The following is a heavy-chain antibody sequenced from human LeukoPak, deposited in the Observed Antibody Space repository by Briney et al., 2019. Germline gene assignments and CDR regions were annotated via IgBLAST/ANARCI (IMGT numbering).Heavy chain of an antibody. CDR2: IYTSGST. CDR1: GGSISSYY. V-gene: IGHV4-4*09. Sequence: SETLPLTCTVSGGSISSYYWSWIRQPPGKGLEWIGYIYTSGSTNYNPSLKSRVTISVDPSKNQFSLKLSSVTAADTAVYYCARRGDGYYDYWGQGTLVTVSS. CDR3: ARRGDGYYDY. J-gene: IGHJ4*02. D-gene: IGHD3-16*01.